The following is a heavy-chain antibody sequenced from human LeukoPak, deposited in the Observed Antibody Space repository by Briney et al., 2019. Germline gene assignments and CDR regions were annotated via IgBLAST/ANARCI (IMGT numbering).Heavy chain of an antibody. CDR1: GYTFTSYG. J-gene: IGHJ4*02. V-gene: IGHV1-69*05. Sequence: ASVKVSCKASGYTFTSYGISWVRQAPGQGLEWMGRVIPIFGTTNYAQKFQGRVTILTDESTSTAYMELSSLRSEDTAVYYCARGLDQYYDFFDYWGQGTLVTVSS. CDR3: ARGLDQYYDFFDY. CDR2: VIPIFGTT. D-gene: IGHD3-3*01.